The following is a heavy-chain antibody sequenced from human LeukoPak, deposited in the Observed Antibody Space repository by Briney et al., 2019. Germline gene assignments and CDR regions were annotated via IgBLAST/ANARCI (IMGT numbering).Heavy chain of an antibody. CDR1: GESISSDY. Sequence: SETLSLTCTVSGESISSDYWSWIRQLAGKGLEWIGRIYTTGSTNYNPSLKSRVTMSVDMSKNQFSLKLSSVTAADTAVYYCASASGYWGQGTLVTVSS. D-gene: IGHD6-19*01. J-gene: IGHJ4*02. CDR2: IYTTGST. V-gene: IGHV4-4*07. CDR3: ASASGY.